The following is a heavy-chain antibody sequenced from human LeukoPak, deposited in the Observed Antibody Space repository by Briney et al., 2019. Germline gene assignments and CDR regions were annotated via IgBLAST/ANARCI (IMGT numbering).Heavy chain of an antibody. V-gene: IGHV3-11*01. Sequence: GGSLRLSCAASGFTFSDYYMSWIRQAPGKGLEWVSYISSSGSTIYYADSVKGRFTISRDNAKNSLYLQMNSLRAEDTAVYYCARDYELWLYYFDYWGQGTLVTVSS. CDR1: GFTFSDYY. J-gene: IGHJ4*02. CDR3: ARDYELWLYYFDY. CDR2: ISSSGSTI. D-gene: IGHD5-18*01.